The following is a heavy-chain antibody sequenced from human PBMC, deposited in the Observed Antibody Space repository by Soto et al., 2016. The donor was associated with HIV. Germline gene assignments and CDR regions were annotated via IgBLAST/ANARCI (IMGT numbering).Heavy chain of an antibody. CDR2: INHSGST. D-gene: IGHD2-15*01. Sequence: QVQLQQWGAGLLQPSETLSLTCAVYGASFSGYYWSWVRQFPGKGLEWIGGINHSGSTNYNPSLKSRVIISVDTSKNQFSLNLSSVTAADTAVYYCARMRSAYPGYVDYWGQGTLVTVSS. J-gene: IGHJ4*02. CDR3: ARMRSAYPGYVDY. CDR1: GASFSGYY. V-gene: IGHV4-34*01.